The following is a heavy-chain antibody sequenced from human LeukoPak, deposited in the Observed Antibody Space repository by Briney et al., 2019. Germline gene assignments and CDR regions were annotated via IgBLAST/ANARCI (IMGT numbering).Heavy chain of an antibody. CDR3: ARASGSYAYYYYGMDV. D-gene: IGHD1-26*01. J-gene: IGHJ6*02. CDR2: ISYDGSNK. V-gene: IGHV3-30-3*01. Sequence: GGSLRLSCAASGFTFSSYAMHWVRQAPGKGLEWVAVISYDGSNKYYADSVKGRFTISRDNSKDTLYLQMNSLRAEDTAVCYCARASGSYAYYYYGMDVWGQGTTVTVSS. CDR1: GFTFSSYA.